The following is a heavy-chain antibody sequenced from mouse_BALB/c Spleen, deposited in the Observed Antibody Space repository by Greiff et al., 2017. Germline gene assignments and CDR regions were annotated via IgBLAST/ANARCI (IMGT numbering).Heavy chain of an antibody. V-gene: IGHV14-1*02. D-gene: IGHD1-1*01. J-gene: IGHJ3*01. Sequence: EVHLVESGAELVRPGALVKLSCKASGFNINDYYMHWVKQRPEQGLEWIGWIDPENGNTIYDPKFQGKASITADTSSNTAYLQLSSLTSEDTAVYYCARGYGSSSWFAYWGQGTLVTVSA. CDR1: GFNINDYY. CDR2: IDPENGNT. CDR3: ARGYGSSSWFAY.